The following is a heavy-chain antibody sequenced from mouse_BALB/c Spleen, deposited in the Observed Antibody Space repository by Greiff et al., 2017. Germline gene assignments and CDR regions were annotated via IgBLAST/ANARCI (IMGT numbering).Heavy chain of an antibody. D-gene: IGHD1-1*02. V-gene: IGHV5-15*02. CDR1: GFTFSDYG. Sequence: DVKLVESGGGLVQPGGSRKLSCAASGFTFSDYGMAWVRQAPGKGPEWVAFISNLAYSIYYADTVTGRFTISRENAKNTLYLEMSSLRSEDTAMYYCARDYGHYFDYWGQGTTLTVSS. CDR2: ISNLAYSI. J-gene: IGHJ2*01. CDR3: ARDYGHYFDY.